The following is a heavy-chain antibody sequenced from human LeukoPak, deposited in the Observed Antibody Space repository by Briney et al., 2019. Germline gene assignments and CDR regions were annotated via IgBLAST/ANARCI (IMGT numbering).Heavy chain of an antibody. CDR2: IYHSGST. V-gene: IGHV4-38-2*02. J-gene: IGHJ6*03. Sequence: SETLSLTCTVSGYSISSGYYWGWIRQPPGKGLEWIGSIYHSGSTYYNPSLKSRVTISVDTSKNQFSLKLSSVTAADTAVYYCARVGDIVVVVAATVPQYYYMDVWGKGTTVTVSS. CDR3: ARVGDIVVVVAATVPQYYYMDV. CDR1: GYSISSGYY. D-gene: IGHD2-15*01.